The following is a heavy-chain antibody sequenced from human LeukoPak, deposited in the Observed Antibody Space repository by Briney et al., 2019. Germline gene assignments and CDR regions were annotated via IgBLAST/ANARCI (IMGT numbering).Heavy chain of an antibody. CDR1: GFDFSTYW. Sequence: GGSLRLSCAASGFDFSTYWMHWVRQAPGKGLVWVARIKNDGSTTTYADSVKGRFTISRDNAKNTLYVQMDSLRAEDTAVYFCAREPRISEWSPGAFVIWGQGTVVNVSS. V-gene: IGHV3-74*01. D-gene: IGHD3-3*01. CDR2: IKNDGSTT. CDR3: AREPRISEWSPGAFVI. J-gene: IGHJ3*02.